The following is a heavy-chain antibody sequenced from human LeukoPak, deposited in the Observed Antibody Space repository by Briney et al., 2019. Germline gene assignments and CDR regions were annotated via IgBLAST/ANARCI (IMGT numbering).Heavy chain of an antibody. Sequence: SETLSLTCAVYGGSFSGYYWSWIRQPPGKGLEWIGEINHSGSTNYNPSLKSRVTISVDTSKNQFSLKLSSVTAADTAVYYCARGTSIGWTFFDYWGQGSLVTVSS. CDR2: INHSGST. V-gene: IGHV4-34*01. CDR3: ARGTSIGWTFFDY. J-gene: IGHJ4*02. CDR1: GGSFSGYY. D-gene: IGHD6-19*01.